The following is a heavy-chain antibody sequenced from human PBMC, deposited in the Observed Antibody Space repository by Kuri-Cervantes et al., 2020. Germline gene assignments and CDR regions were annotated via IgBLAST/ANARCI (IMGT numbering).Heavy chain of an antibody. J-gene: IGHJ6*02. Sequence: LSLTCAASGFTFSSYAMHWVRQAPSKGLEWVAVISYDGSNKYYADSVKGRFTISRDNSKNTLYLQMNSLRAEDTAVYYCAKERSYGDYVFDYGMDVWGQGTTVTVSS. V-gene: IGHV3-30-3*01. CDR3: AKERSYGDYVFDYGMDV. CDR2: ISYDGSNK. CDR1: GFTFSSYA. D-gene: IGHD4-17*01.